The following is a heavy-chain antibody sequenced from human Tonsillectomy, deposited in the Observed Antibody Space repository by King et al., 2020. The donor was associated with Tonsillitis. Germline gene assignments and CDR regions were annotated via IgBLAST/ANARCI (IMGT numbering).Heavy chain of an antibody. D-gene: IGHD3-3*01. V-gene: IGHV3-30*18. Sequence: VQLVESGGGVVQPGRSLRLACAASGFTFSNFGMHWVRQAPGKGLEWVAVISYDGGNKYYTDSVKGRFTISRDNSKNTLYLQMNSLRAEDTAVYYCAKDRGFLESSRCNYFDFWGQGTLVTVSS. CDR1: GFTFSNFG. CDR2: ISYDGGNK. CDR3: AKDRGFLESSRCNYFDF. J-gene: IGHJ4*02.